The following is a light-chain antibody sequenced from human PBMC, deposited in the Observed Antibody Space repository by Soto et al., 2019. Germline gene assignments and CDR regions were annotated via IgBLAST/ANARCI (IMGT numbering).Light chain of an antibody. J-gene: IGLJ1*01. CDR3: QVLDGDDGHNYV. CDR1: GLEGKR. Sequence: SSELPQAPSESVAPGQTARIICGGKGLEGKRVHWYQQKPGQAPVLVVHDDGGRPSGMSDRISGSISGTTATLTISRVEAGDEAVYFCQVLDGDDGHNYVFGVGTK. CDR2: DDG. V-gene: IGLV3-21*02.